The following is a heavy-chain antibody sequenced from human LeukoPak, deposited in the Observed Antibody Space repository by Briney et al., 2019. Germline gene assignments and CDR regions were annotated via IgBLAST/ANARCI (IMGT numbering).Heavy chain of an antibody. CDR2: INQDGSEK. D-gene: IGHD3-10*01. V-gene: IGHV3-7*01. CDR1: GFTFRTSW. J-gene: IGHJ4*02. CDR3: ARGHYGRDY. Sequence: GGSLRLSCAASGFTFRTSWMTWVHQAPGKGLEWVARINQDGSEKYYVDSVQGRFTISRDNAKDSLYLQINSLRVDDTAVYYCARGHYGRDYWGQGTLVTVSS.